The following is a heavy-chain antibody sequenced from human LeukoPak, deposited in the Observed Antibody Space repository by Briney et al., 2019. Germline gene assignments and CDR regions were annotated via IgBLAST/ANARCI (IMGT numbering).Heavy chain of an antibody. V-gene: IGHV3-33*01. CDR1: GFTFSSYG. CDR3: ARDQQSYGPDAFDI. CDR2: IWYDGSNK. Sequence: GGSLSLSCAASGFTFSSYGMHWVRQAPGKGLEWVAVIWYDGSNKYYADSVKGRFTISRDNSKNTLYLQMNSLRAEDTAVYYCARDQQSYGPDAFDIWGQGTMVTVSS. D-gene: IGHD4-17*01. J-gene: IGHJ3*02.